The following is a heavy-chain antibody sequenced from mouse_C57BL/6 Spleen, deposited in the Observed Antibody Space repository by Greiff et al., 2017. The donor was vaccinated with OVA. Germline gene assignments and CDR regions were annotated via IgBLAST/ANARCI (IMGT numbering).Heavy chain of an antibody. Sequence: QVQLQQSGAELVRPGASVTLSCKASGYTFTDYEMHWVKQTTVHGLEWIGAIDPETGGTAYNQKFKGKAILTADKSSSTAYMELRSLTSEDSAVYYCTRRRSDYSNYYAMDYWGQGTSVTVSS. D-gene: IGHD2-5*01. J-gene: IGHJ4*01. CDR3: TRRRSDYSNYYAMDY. CDR1: GYTFTDYE. CDR2: IDPETGGT. V-gene: IGHV1-15*01.